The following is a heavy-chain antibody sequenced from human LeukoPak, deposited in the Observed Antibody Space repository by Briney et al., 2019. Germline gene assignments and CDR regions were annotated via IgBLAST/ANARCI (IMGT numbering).Heavy chain of an antibody. CDR2: IYYSGST. CDR1: GGSVSSGSYY. Sequence: SETLSLTCTVSGGSVSSGSYYWSWIRQPPGKGLEWIGYIYYSGSTNYNPPLKSRVTISVDTSKNQFSLKLSSVTAADTAVYYCARDRGGYSGYDYYFDYWGQGSLVTVSS. CDR3: ARDRGGYSGYDYYFDY. D-gene: IGHD5-12*01. V-gene: IGHV4-61*01. J-gene: IGHJ4*02.